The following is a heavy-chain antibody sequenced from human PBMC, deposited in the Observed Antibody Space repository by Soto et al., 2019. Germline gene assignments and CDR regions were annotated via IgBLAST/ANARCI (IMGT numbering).Heavy chain of an antibody. Sequence: QVQLVQSGAEVKKPGSSVKVSCKASGGTFSSYAISWVRQAPGQGLEWMGGIIPIFGTANYAQKFQGRVTITADESTSTAYMELSSLRSEDTAVYYCARERRGYYSGGSCYSGRDYYGMDVWGQGTTVTVSS. CDR3: ARERRGYYSGGSCYSGRDYYGMDV. J-gene: IGHJ6*02. V-gene: IGHV1-69*01. D-gene: IGHD2-15*01. CDR1: GGTFSSYA. CDR2: IIPIFGTA.